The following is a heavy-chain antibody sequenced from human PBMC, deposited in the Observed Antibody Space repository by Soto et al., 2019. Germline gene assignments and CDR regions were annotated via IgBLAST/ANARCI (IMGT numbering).Heavy chain of an antibody. CDR3: ARARIAAAGTYYYYYYGMDV. CDR2: IYSGGST. D-gene: IGHD6-13*01. CDR1: GFTVSSNY. J-gene: IGHJ6*02. V-gene: IGHV3-66*01. Sequence: PGGSLRLSCAASGFTVSSNYMSWVRQAPGKGLEWVSVIYSGGSTYYADSVKGRFTISRDNSKNTLYLQMNSLRAEDTAVYYCARARIAAAGTYYYYYYGMDVWGQGTTVTVSS.